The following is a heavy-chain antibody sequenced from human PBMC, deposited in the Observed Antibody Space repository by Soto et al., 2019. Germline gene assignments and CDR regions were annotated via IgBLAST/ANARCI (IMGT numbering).Heavy chain of an antibody. CDR2: IYYSGST. V-gene: IGHV4-59*01. CDR1: GGSISSYY. J-gene: IGHJ5*02. D-gene: IGHD3-10*01. CDR3: ARDGSWFDP. Sequence: SETLSLTSTVSGGSISSYYWSWIRHPPGKGLEWIGYIYYSGSTNYNPSLKSRVTISVDTSKNQFSLKLSSVTAADTAVYYCARDGSWFDPWGQGTLVTVSS.